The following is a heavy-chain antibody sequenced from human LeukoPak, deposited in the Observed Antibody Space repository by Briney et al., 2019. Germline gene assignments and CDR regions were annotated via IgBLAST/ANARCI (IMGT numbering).Heavy chain of an antibody. CDR3: ARKDSTKRTIYYSYYMDV. Sequence: GGSLRLSCAASGFTFINYEMNWVRQAPGKGLEWVSYISSSGSTVYYADSVKGRFTISRDNAKNSLYLQMNSLRAEDTAVYYCARKDSTKRTIYYSYYMDVWGKGTTVTVSS. J-gene: IGHJ6*03. CDR2: ISSSGSTV. CDR1: GFTFINYE. V-gene: IGHV3-48*03. D-gene: IGHD1-1*01.